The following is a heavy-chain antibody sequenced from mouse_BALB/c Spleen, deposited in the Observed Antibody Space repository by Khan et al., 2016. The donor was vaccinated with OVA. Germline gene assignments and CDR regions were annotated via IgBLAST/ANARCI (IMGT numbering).Heavy chain of an antibody. CDR2: ISYSGNT. CDR3: ARVYWGDFDY. J-gene: IGHJ2*01. CDR1: GFSITSDYA. D-gene: IGHD1-1*01. Sequence: EVQLQESGPGLVKPSQSLSLTCTVTGFSITSDYAWNWLRQFPGNTLEWMGSISYSGNTKYNPSLKSRISIIRDTSKNQFFLQLNSVTIEDTATYYCARVYWGDFDYWGQGTTLTVSS. V-gene: IGHV3-2*02.